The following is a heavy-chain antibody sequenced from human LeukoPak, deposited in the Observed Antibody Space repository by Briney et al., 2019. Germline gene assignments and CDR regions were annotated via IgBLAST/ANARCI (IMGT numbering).Heavy chain of an antibody. D-gene: IGHD3-22*01. CDR3: AKRGVVIRVILVGFHKEAYYFDS. J-gene: IGHJ4*02. V-gene: IGHV3-23*01. Sequence: GGVLRLSCAVSGITLSNYGMSWVRQAPGEGLEWGAGISDSGGRTNYADSVKGRFTISRDNPKNTRYLQMNSLRAEDTAVYFCAKRGVVIRVILVGFHKEAYYFDSWGQGALVTVSS. CDR1: GITLSNYG. CDR2: ISDSGGRT.